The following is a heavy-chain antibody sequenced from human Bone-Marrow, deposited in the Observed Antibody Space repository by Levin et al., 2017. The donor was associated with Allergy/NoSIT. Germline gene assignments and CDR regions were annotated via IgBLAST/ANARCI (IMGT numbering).Heavy chain of an antibody. Sequence: GGSLRLSCAASGFNFDNYAMHWVRLVPGKGLEWVSGISWNSGTIGYADSVKGRFTISRDSAKSSLYLEMNSLRAEDAALYYCAKDPGYATGKGSFQHWGQGTLVTLSS. CDR1: GFNFDNYA. CDR2: ISWNSGTI. CDR3: AKDPGYATGKGSFQH. D-gene: IGHD1-1*01. V-gene: IGHV3-9*01. J-gene: IGHJ1*01.